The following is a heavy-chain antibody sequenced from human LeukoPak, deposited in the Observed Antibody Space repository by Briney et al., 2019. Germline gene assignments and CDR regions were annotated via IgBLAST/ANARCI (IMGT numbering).Heavy chain of an antibody. Sequence: PGRSLRLSCAASGFTFSSFAMHWVRQAPGKGLECVAVISYDGSSKYYADSVKGRFTISRDNSKNTLYLQMNSLRAEDTAVYYCVKDLRGGGYYTSFDYWGQGTLVTVSS. CDR1: GFTFSSFA. V-gene: IGHV3-30*18. J-gene: IGHJ4*02. CDR2: ISYDGSSK. CDR3: VKDLRGGGYYTSFDY. D-gene: IGHD3-10*01.